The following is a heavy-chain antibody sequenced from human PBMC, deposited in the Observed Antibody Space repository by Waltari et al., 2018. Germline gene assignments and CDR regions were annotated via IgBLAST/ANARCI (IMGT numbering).Heavy chain of an antibody. D-gene: IGHD3-22*01. J-gene: IGHJ2*01. Sequence: EVQLVESGGGLVQPGRSLRLSCTASGFTFGDYAISWVRQAPGKGLEWVGFIRSKAYGGTTEYAASVKGRFTISRDDSKSIAYLQMNSLKTEDTAMYYCTRDLYYYDSSGYSSGWYFDLWGRGTLVTVSS. V-gene: IGHV3-49*04. CDR3: TRDLYYYDSSGYSSGWYFDL. CDR2: IRSKAYGGTT. CDR1: GFTFGDYA.